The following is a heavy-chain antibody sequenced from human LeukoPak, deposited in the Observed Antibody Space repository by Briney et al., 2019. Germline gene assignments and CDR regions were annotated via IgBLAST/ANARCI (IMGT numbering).Heavy chain of an antibody. D-gene: IGHD6-13*01. J-gene: IGHJ5*02. V-gene: IGHV4-34*01. CDR3: ARGVVGAAAGHNWFDP. CDR1: GGSFSGYY. Sequence: SETLSLTCAVYGGSFSGYYWSWIRQPPGKGLEWIGEIYHGGTTNYNRSLRSRVTISVDKSKNQFSLNLKSVTAADTAVYYCARGVVGAAAGHNWFDPWGQGILVTVSS. CDR2: IYHGGTT.